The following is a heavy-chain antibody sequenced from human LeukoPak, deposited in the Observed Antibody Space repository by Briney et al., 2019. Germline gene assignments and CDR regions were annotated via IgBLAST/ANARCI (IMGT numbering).Heavy chain of an antibody. CDR3: THRRGAHPIDY. CDR1: GFSLRSSGVG. V-gene: IGHV2-5*02. Sequence: SGPTLVNPTQTLTLTCTFSGFSLRSSGVGVGWIRQPPGKALEWLALIYWDDDKRYSPSLKSRLTITKDTSKNQVVLTMTNMDPVDTGTYYCTHRRGAHPIDYWGQGTLVTVSS. CDR2: IYWDDDK. D-gene: IGHD3-16*01. J-gene: IGHJ4*02.